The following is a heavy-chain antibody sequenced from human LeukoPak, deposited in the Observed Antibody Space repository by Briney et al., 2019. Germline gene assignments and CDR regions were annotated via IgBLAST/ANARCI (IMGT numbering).Heavy chain of an antibody. CDR3: AAGLRHDAFDI. V-gene: IGHV4-34*01. J-gene: IGHJ3*02. Sequence: SETLSLTCAVYGGSFSGYYWSWIRQPPGKGLEWIGEINHSGSTNYNPSLKSRVTISVDTSKNQFSLKLSSVTAADTAVYYCAAGLRHDAFDIWGQGTMVTVSS. CDR1: GGSFSGYY. D-gene: IGHD5-12*01. CDR2: INHSGST.